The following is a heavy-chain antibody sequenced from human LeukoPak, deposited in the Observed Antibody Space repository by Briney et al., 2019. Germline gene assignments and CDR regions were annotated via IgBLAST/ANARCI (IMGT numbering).Heavy chain of an antibody. D-gene: IGHD3-10*01. Sequence: QPGGSLRLSCAASGFTFSSYWMSWVRQAPGKGLEWVANIKQDGSEKYYVDSVKGRFTISRDNAKNSLYLQMNSLRAEDTAVYYCARGILDIGSGSRYFDYWGQGTLVTVSS. V-gene: IGHV3-7*01. CDR3: ARGILDIGSGSRYFDY. CDR1: GFTFSSYW. CDR2: IKQDGSEK. J-gene: IGHJ4*02.